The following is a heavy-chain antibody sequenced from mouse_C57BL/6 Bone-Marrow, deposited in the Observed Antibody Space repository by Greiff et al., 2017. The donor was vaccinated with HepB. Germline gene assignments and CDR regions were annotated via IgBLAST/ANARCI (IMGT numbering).Heavy chain of an antibody. D-gene: IGHD1-1*01. J-gene: IGHJ2*01. CDR3: ARGVVDFDY. V-gene: IGHV3-6*01. Sequence: EVQLQESGPGLVKPSQSLSLTCSVTGYSITSGYYWNWIRQFPGNKLEWMGYISYDGSNNYNPSLKNRISITRDTSKNQFFLKLNSVTTEDTATYYCARGVVDFDYWGQGTTLTVSS. CDR2: ISYDGSN. CDR1: GYSITSGYY.